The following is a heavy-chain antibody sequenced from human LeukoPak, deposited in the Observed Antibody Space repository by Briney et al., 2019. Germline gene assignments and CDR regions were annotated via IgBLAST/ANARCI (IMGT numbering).Heavy chain of an antibody. D-gene: IGHD3-22*01. CDR2: ISWNSGSI. CDR1: GFTFDDYA. Sequence: GRSLRLSCAASGFTFDDYAMPWVRQPPGKGLEWVSGISWNSGSIGYADSVKGRFTISRDNAKNSLYLQMNSLRAEDTALYYCAKDRYSSSGYGMDVWGQGTTVTVSS. J-gene: IGHJ6*02. CDR3: AKDRYSSSGYGMDV. V-gene: IGHV3-9*01.